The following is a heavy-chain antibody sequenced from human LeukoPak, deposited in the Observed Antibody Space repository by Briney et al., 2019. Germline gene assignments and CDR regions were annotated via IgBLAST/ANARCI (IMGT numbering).Heavy chain of an antibody. CDR1: GFTFSSYV. Sequence: PGGSLRLSCAASGFTFSSYVMSWVRQAPGKGLAWVSAISGNGANTYHADSVKGRFTISRDNSQKTLFLQMNSLRAEDTAVYYCAKTLGYGSGLNAFDIWGQGTMFPASS. D-gene: IGHD3-10*01. CDR2: ISGNGANT. V-gene: IGHV3-23*01. CDR3: AKTLGYGSGLNAFDI. J-gene: IGHJ3*02.